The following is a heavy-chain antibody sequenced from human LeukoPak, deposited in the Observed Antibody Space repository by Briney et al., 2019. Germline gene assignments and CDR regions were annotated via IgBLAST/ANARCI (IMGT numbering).Heavy chain of an antibody. D-gene: IGHD3-22*01. CDR2: IYHSGST. J-gene: IGHJ4*02. Sequence: SETLSLTCTVSGYSISSGYYWGWIRQPPGKGLEWIGSIYHSGSTYYSPSLKSRVTMSVDTSKNQFSLKLSSVTAADTAVYYCARVDYDSSGYLYYFDYWGQGTLVTVSS. CDR3: ARVDYDSSGYLYYFDY. V-gene: IGHV4-38-2*02. CDR1: GYSISSGYY.